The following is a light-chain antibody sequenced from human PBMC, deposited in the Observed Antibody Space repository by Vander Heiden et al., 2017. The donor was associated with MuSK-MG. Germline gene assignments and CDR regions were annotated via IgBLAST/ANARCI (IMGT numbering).Light chain of an antibody. Sequence: EIVLTQSPDTLSLYPGERATLSCRASQSVSSSNLAWYQQKRGQAPRLLIYGASSRATAIPDRFSGSGSGTDFTLTIRSLEPEDFAVYYCQQDGSPPLTFGGGTKVEIK. CDR3: QQDGSPPLT. J-gene: IGKJ4*01. CDR2: GAS. CDR1: QSVSSSN. V-gene: IGKV3-20*01.